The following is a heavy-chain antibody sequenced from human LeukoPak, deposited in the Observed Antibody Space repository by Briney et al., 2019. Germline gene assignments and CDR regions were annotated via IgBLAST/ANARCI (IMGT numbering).Heavy chain of an antibody. V-gene: IGHV3-73*01. CDR2: IRTRYNNYQT. CDR1: GFAFADSA. J-gene: IGHJ4*02. CDR3: IRPVEWVAPDS. Sequence: GGSLKISCAASGFAFADSAVHWVRQTSGKGLEWVGCIRTRYNNYQTIYGASVRGRFVITRDDSGSTASLQMNSLQTEETAIYYCIRPVEWVAPDSWGQGALVTVSS. D-gene: IGHD6-19*01.